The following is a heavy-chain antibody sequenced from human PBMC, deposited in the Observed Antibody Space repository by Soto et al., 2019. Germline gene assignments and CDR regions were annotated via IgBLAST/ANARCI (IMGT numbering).Heavy chain of an antibody. CDR1: GFTFTNYA. J-gene: IGHJ4*02. V-gene: IGHV3-23*01. CDR2: ISGGGSIT. D-gene: IGHD6-13*01. CDR3: AKTIRGGYSSSWYYFDY. Sequence: EVQLLESGGDLVQPGGSLRLSCAASGFTFTNYAMTWVRQAPGKGLEWVSTISGGGSITYYADSLKGRFTISRDNSKNTLYLQINSLRAEDTAVYYCAKTIRGGYSSSWYYFDYCGQGTLVTVSS.